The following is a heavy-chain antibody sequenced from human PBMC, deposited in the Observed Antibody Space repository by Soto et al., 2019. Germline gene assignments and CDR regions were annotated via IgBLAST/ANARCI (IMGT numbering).Heavy chain of an antibody. CDR1: GGTFSSYT. CDR2: IIPILGIA. V-gene: IGHV1-69*04. CDR3: ARDPPRYCSSTRCYADSDY. Sequence: SVKVSCKASGGTFSSYTISWVRQAPGHGPEWMGRIIPILGIANYAQKFQGRVTITADKSTSTAYMELSSLRSEDTAVYYCARDPPRYCSSTRCYADSDYWGQGTLVTISS. D-gene: IGHD2-2*01. J-gene: IGHJ4*02.